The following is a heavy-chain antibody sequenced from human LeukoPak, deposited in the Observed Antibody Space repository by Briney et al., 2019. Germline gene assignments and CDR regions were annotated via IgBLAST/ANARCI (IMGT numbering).Heavy chain of an antibody. CDR2: ISSSSSYI. D-gene: IGHD3-10*01. Sequence: GGSLRLSCAASGFTFSSYSMNWVRQAPGKGLEWVSSISSSSSYIYYADSVKGRFTISRDNAKNSLYLQMNSLRAEDTAVYYYAGDKDRGVIIEFDYWGQGTLVTVSS. V-gene: IGHV3-21*01. CDR3: AGDKDRGVIIEFDY. CDR1: GFTFSSYS. J-gene: IGHJ4*02.